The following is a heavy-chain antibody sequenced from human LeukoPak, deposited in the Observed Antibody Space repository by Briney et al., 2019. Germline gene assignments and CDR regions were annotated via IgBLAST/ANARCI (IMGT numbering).Heavy chain of an antibody. V-gene: IGHV3-48*03. CDR2: ISSSGSST. Sequence: GGSLRLSCATSGFTFSNYEMSWVRQTPGKGLEWVSYISSSGSSTYYADSVKGRFTISRDNAKSSLCLQMDSLRAGDTAVYYCAREDGSQLDYWGRGTLVTVSS. CDR1: GFTFSNYE. J-gene: IGHJ4*02. CDR3: AREDGSQLDY. D-gene: IGHD1-26*01.